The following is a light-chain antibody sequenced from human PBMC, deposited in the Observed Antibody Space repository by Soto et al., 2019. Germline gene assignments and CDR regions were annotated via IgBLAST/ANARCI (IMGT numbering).Light chain of an antibody. CDR3: CAYAGSSTLG. Sequence: QSALTQPPSVSGSPGQSVTISCTGTGSDVGGYNRLSWYQQPPGTAPKLMICEGSKRPSGVSNRFSGSKSGNTASLTISGLQAEDEADYYCCAYAGSSTLGFGGGTKVTVL. V-gene: IGLV2-23*01. CDR2: EGS. CDR1: GSDVGGYNR. J-gene: IGLJ3*02.